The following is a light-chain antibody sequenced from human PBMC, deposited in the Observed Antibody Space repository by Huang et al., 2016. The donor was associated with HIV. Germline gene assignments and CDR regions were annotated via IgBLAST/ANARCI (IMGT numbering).Light chain of an antibody. Sequence: DIQMTQSPASLSASVGDRVTITCRATQSISNDVNWYQQKPGKAPTLLIYGASTWQSGVPSRFSGSGSGTDFTLTISSLQPEDFTTYYCQQSYNTPPTFGQGTKVEI. CDR2: GAS. V-gene: IGKV1-39*01. CDR1: QSISND. J-gene: IGKJ1*01. CDR3: QQSYNTPPT.